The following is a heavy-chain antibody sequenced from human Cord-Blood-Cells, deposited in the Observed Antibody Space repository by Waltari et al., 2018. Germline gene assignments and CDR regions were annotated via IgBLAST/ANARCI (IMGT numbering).Heavy chain of an antibody. CDR2: INAGNGNT. D-gene: IGHD6-19*01. CDR1: GYPFTTSA. V-gene: IGHV1-3*01. J-gene: IGHJ4*02. Sequence: QVQLVQSGAEGRQPGAPVKVSCKASGYPFTTSAMHWVRQAPGQRLEWMGWINAGNGNTKYSQKFQGRVTITRDTSASTAYMELSSLRSEDTAVYYCARAYSSGPYFDYWGQGTLVTVSS. CDR3: ARAYSSGPYFDY.